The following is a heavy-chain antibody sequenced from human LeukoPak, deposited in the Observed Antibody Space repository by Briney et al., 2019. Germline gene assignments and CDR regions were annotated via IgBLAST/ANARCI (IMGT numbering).Heavy chain of an antibody. CDR3: ARGVIGVVVPAATSYYYYGMDV. D-gene: IGHD2-2*01. CDR1: GGSISSGDYY. V-gene: IGHV4-30-4*01. CDR2: IYYSGST. Sequence: PSQTLSLTCTVSGGSISSGDYYWSWIRQPPEKGLEWIGYIYYSGSTYYNPSLKSRVTISVDTSKNQFSLKLSSVTAADTAVYYCARGVIGVVVPAATSYYYYGMDVWGQGTTVTVSS. J-gene: IGHJ6*02.